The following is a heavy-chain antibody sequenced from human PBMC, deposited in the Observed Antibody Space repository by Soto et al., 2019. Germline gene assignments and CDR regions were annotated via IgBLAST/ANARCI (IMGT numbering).Heavy chain of an antibody. Sequence: GGSLRRSCAASGFTFRSYAMNWVRQAPGKGLEWVALISHDGINKYYADSVRGRFTISRDSSTNTLYLQMNSLRAADTAVYYCGRCTSTSCHLGSDYWGQGTLVTVSS. V-gene: IGHV3-30-3*01. D-gene: IGHD2-2*01. CDR2: ISHDGINK. J-gene: IGHJ4*02. CDR3: GRCTSTSCHLGSDY. CDR1: GFTFRSYA.